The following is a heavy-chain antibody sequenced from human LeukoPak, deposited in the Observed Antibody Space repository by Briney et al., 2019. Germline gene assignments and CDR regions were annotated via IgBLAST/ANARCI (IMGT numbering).Heavy chain of an antibody. CDR2: ISHSGST. V-gene: IGHV4-34*01. Sequence: PSETLSLTCAVYGGSFSGYYWSWIRQPPGKGLEWIGEISHSGSTNYNPSLKSRVTISVDTSKNQFSLKLGSVTAADTAVYYCATNYYGSGSYSDYWGQGTLVTVSS. D-gene: IGHD3-10*01. J-gene: IGHJ4*02. CDR1: GGSFSGYY. CDR3: ATNYYGSGSYSDY.